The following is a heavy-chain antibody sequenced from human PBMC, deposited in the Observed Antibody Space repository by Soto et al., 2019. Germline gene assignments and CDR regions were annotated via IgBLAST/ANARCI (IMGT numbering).Heavy chain of an antibody. Sequence: QVQLQESGPGLVKPSETLSLTCTVSGGSISSYYWSWIRQPPGKGLEWIGYLYYSGSTNYNPSLKSRVTISVDTSKNQFSLKLSSVPAADTAVYYCARVWGGGFDFWGQGTMVTVSS. J-gene: IGHJ3*01. CDR2: LYYSGST. D-gene: IGHD3-10*01. V-gene: IGHV4-59*01. CDR3: ARVWGGGFDF. CDR1: GGSISSYY.